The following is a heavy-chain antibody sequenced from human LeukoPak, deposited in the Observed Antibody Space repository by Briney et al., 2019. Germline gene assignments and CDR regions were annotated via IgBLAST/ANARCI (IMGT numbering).Heavy chain of an antibody. J-gene: IGHJ6*02. CDR3: ARFGYCSSTSCYKEDYYYGMDV. D-gene: IGHD2-2*02. CDR1: GYSFTSYW. V-gene: IGHV5-51*01. CDR2: IYPGDSDT. Sequence: GESLKISCKGSGYSFTSYWIGWVRQMPGKGLEWMGIIYPGDSDTRYSPSFQGQVTISADKSISTAYLQWSSLKASDIAMYYCARFGYCSSTSCYKEDYYYGMDVWGQGTTVTVS.